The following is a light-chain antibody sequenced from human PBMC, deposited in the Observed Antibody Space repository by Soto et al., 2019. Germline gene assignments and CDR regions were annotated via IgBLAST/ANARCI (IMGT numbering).Light chain of an antibody. CDR3: QQYYSYPLLT. CDR2: AAS. CDR1: QGISSY. V-gene: IGKV1-8*01. Sequence: AIRMTQSPSSLSASTGDRVTITCRASQGISSYLAWYQQKPGKAPKLLIYAASTLQNAVPSRLSGSGSGTDFTLTISSLQSEDFATYYCQQYYSYPLLTFGGGTKVEIK. J-gene: IGKJ4*01.